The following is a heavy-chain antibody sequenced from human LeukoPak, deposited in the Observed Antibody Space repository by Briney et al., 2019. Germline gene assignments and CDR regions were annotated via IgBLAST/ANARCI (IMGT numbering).Heavy chain of an antibody. CDR2: INHSGST. V-gene: IGHV4-34*01. CDR3: ARGRVAAAGKAPTFDY. D-gene: IGHD6-13*01. CDR1: GGSFSGYY. Sequence: SETPSLTCAVYGGSFSGYYRSWIRQPPGKGLEWIGEINHSGSTNYNPSLKSRVTISVDTSKNQFSLKLSSVTAADTAVYYCARGRVAAAGKAPTFDYWGQGTLVTVSS. J-gene: IGHJ4*02.